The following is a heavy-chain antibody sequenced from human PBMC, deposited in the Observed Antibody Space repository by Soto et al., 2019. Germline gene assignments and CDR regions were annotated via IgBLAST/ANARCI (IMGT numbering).Heavy chain of an antibody. V-gene: IGHV1-69*13. CDR2: IIPIFGTA. Sequence: ASVKVSCKASGGTFSSYAISWVRQAPGQGLEWMGGIIPIFGTANYAQKFQGRVTITADESTSTAYMELSSLRSEDTAVYYCARGPLWGSGWYFDYWGQGTLVTVSS. D-gene: IGHD6-19*01. CDR3: ARGPLWGSGWYFDY. J-gene: IGHJ4*02. CDR1: GGTFSSYA.